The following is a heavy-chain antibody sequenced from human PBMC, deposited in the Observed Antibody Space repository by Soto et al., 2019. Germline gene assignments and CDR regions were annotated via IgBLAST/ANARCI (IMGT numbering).Heavy chain of an antibody. V-gene: IGHV3-23*01. J-gene: IGHJ4*02. D-gene: IGHD3-16*01. CDR2: IIAGGGGT. CDR1: GFTFSSDA. Sequence: GGSLRLSCAASGFTFSSDAMSWVRQAPGKGLEWVSGIIAGGGGTYYADSVRGRFTISRDNSNNMLYLQMNSLRVEDTAIYYCARRPATIWGFESWGQGTLVTVSS. CDR3: ARRPATIWGFES.